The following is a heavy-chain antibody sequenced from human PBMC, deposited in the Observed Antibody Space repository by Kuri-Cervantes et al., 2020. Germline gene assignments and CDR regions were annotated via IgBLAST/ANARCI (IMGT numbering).Heavy chain of an antibody. J-gene: IGHJ4*02. CDR1: GFTFSSYW. CDR3: ARDTYYDILTGHFQGLDFDY. Sequence: GESLKISCAASGFTFSSYWMHWVRQAPGKGLVWVSRINSDGSSRKYADSVKGRFTISRDNAKNTLYLQMNSLRAEDTAVYYCARDTYYDILTGHFQGLDFDYWGQGTLVTVSS. D-gene: IGHD3-9*01. CDR2: INSDGSSR. V-gene: IGHV3-74*03.